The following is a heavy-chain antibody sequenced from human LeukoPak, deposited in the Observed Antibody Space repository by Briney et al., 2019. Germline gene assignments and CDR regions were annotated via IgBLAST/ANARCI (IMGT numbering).Heavy chain of an antibody. D-gene: IGHD3-22*01. Sequence: GSLRLSCAASGFTFSSYSMTWVRQAPGKGLEWVSYISSSSTIYYADSVKGRFTISRDNAKNSLYLQMNSLRDEDTAVYYCARGYYDSRCIDYWGQGTLVTVSS. V-gene: IGHV3-48*02. J-gene: IGHJ4*02. CDR3: ARGYYDSRCIDY. CDR1: GFTFSSYS. CDR2: ISSSSTI.